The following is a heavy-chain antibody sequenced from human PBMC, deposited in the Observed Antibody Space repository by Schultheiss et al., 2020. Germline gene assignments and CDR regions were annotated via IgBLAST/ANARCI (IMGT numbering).Heavy chain of an antibody. CDR1: GNTFTIGA. J-gene: IGHJ4*02. V-gene: IGHV3-66*02. D-gene: IGHD3/OR15-3a*01. CDR3: NVIWDYNY. CDR2: IAKSGTT. Sequence: LEESGGGLVQAGESLTLSCKVVGNTFTIGAAGWYRQAPGKQREFVAGIAKSGTTQYIDSVKGRFTISRDNVNSTLHLQMTGLKPEDTATYYCNVIWDYNYWGQGTQVTVSS.